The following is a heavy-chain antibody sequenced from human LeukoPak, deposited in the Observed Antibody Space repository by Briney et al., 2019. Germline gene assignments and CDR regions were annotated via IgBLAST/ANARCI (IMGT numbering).Heavy chain of an antibody. CDR2: ISYDGSIK. CDR3: ARGAYSSGWTTFDY. CDR1: GFTFRSYA. J-gene: IGHJ4*02. V-gene: IGHV3-30*04. Sequence: ERSLRLSCAASGFTFRSYAMHWVRQAPGKGLVWVALISYDGSIKSYADSVKGRFTISRDNSKNTLYVQMNSLRTGDTAVYYCARGAYSSGWTTFDYWGQGILVTVSS. D-gene: IGHD6-19*01.